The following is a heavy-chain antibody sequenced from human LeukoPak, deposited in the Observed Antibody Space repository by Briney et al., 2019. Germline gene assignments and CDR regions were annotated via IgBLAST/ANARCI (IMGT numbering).Heavy chain of an antibody. CDR1: GFTFSSYA. D-gene: IGHD3-22*01. J-gene: IGHJ4*02. CDR2: ISGSGGST. V-gene: IGHV3-23*01. CDR3: AKLPSGSGYYFDY. Sequence: PGGSLRLSCAASGFTFSSYAMSWVRQAPGKGLEWVSAISGSGGSTYYADSVKGRFTISRDNSKNTLYLQMNSLRAEDTAVYYRAKLPSGSGYYFDYWGQGTLVTVSS.